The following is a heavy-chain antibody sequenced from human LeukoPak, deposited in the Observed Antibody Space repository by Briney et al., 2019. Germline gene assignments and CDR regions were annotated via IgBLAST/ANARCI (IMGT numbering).Heavy chain of an antibody. V-gene: IGHV4-34*01. J-gene: IGHJ4*02. Sequence: PSETLSLTCTVSGGSISSYYWSWIRQPPGKGLEWIGEINHSGSTNYNPSLKSRVTISVDTSKNQFSLKLSSVTAADTAVYYCARKDRLGYYFDYWGQGTLVTVSS. D-gene: IGHD4-17*01. CDR3: ARKDRLGYYFDY. CDR1: GGSISSYY. CDR2: INHSGST.